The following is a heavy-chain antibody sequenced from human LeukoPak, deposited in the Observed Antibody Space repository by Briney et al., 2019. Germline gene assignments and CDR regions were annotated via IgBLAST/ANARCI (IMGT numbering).Heavy chain of an antibody. J-gene: IGHJ3*01. V-gene: IGHV3-23*01. CDR1: GFRSSSYA. D-gene: IGHD2-2*02. CDR2: ISPTGAGT. CDR3: AKYTDRAFDV. Sequence: GGSLRLSCAASGFRSSSYAMSWVRQAPGKGLEWVSTISPTGAGTYYADSVKGLFTISRDNSKITLYLEMNSLRAEETAVYYCAKYTDRAFDVWGQGTTVTVSS.